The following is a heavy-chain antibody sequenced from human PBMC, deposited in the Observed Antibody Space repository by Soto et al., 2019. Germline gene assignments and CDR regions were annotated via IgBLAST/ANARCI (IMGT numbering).Heavy chain of an antibody. CDR1: GFTFSNAW. CDR2: IKSKTDGGTT. V-gene: IGHV3-15*07. Sequence: GGSLRLSCAASGFTFSNAWMNWVRQAPGKGLEWVGRIKSKTDGGTTDYAAPVKGRFTISRDDSKNTLYLQMNSLKTEDTAVYYCTTDHGRTIFGVVTHYYYGMDVWGQGTTVTVSS. J-gene: IGHJ6*02. CDR3: TTDHGRTIFGVVTHYYYGMDV. D-gene: IGHD3-3*01.